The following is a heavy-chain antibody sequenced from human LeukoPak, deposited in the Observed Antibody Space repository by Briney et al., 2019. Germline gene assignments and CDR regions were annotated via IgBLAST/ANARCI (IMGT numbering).Heavy chain of an antibody. CDR3: AKRGVVIRVILVGFHKEAYYFDC. CDR2: ISDSGGRT. CDR1: GLTLSNYG. V-gene: IGHV3-23*01. Sequence: GGSLRLSCAVSGLTLSNYGMSWVRQAPGKGLEWVAGISDSGGRTNYADSVKGRFTISRDNPKNTLYLQMSSLRAEDTAVYFCAKRGVVIRVILVGFHKEAYYFDCWGQGALVTVSS. D-gene: IGHD3-22*01. J-gene: IGHJ4*02.